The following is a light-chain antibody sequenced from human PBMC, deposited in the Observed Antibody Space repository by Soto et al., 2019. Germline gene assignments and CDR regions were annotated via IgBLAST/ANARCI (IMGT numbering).Light chain of an antibody. V-gene: IGKV3-11*01. CDR2: EES. J-gene: IGKJ4*01. CDR1: QSVGSY. CDR3: QKCNSYPRT. Sequence: LPQSPATLSWSPEAKATLSCRASQSVGSYLAWYQQKPGQAPRLLIYEESNIATGIPDRFSGSGSGTDLTLTISRLEPGDFAIYYCQKCNSYPRTFGEGTKVDIK.